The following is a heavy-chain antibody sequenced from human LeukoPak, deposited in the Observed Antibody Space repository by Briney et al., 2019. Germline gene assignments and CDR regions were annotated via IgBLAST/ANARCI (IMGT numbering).Heavy chain of an antibody. J-gene: IGHJ2*01. V-gene: IGHV4-34*01. Sequence: SETLSLTCAVYGGSFSGYYWSWIRQPPGNGLEWIGEINHSGSTNYNPSLKSRVTISLDTSKNQFSLKLSSVTAADTAVYYCAKSPGRNFDLWGRGTLVTVSS. CDR3: AKSPGRNFDL. D-gene: IGHD1-26*01. CDR1: GGSFSGYY. CDR2: INHSGST.